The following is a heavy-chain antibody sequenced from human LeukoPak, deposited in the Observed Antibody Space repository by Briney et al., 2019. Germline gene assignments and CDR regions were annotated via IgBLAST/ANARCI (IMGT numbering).Heavy chain of an antibody. J-gene: IGHJ4*02. CDR3: VREGKWEMTTTTGSFDY. Sequence: PGGPLRLSCAASGFTFSNYWMNWVRQAPEKGLEWVANIKEDGSEKYYVDSVKGRFTISRDNAENSLYLLMNSLRAEDTAVYYCVREGKWEMTTTTGSFDYWGQGTLVTVSS. V-gene: IGHV3-7*01. CDR2: IKEDGSEK. D-gene: IGHD5-24*01. CDR1: GFTFSNYW.